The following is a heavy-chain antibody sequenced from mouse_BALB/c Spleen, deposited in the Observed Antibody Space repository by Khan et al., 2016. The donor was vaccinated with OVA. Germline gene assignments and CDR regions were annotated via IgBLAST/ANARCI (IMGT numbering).Heavy chain of an antibody. CDR1: GFTFSDYG. CDR3: ARGVGTAPFAY. V-gene: IGHV5-15*02. J-gene: IGHJ3*01. D-gene: IGHD1-1*01. CDR2: ISDLAYTI. Sequence: EVELVESGGGLVQPGGSRKLSCAASGFTFSDYGMAWVRQAPGKGPEWVAFISDLAYTIYYGDAVTGRFTISREHAKNTLYREMSSLRSKDTAIYYSARGVGTAPFAYWGLGTLVTVSA.